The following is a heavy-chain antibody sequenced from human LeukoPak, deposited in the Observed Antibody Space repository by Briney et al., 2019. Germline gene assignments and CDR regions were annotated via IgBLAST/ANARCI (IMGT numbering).Heavy chain of an antibody. J-gene: IGHJ4*02. CDR2: INHSGST. CDR1: GCSISSYY. D-gene: IGHD2-15*01. V-gene: IGHV4-34*01. CDR3: ARGLGYCSGGSCYGGDY. Sequence: SETLSLTCTVSGCSISSYYWSWFRQPPGKGLEWFGGINHSGSTNYNPSLKSRVSISVDTSKNQFSLKLSSVTAADTAVYYCARGLGYCSGGSCYGGDYWGEGTLVTVSS.